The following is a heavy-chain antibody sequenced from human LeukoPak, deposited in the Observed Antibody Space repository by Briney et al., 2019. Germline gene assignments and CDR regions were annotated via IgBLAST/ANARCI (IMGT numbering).Heavy chain of an antibody. D-gene: IGHD6-13*01. Sequence: GGSLRLSRTASGFTFGDYAMSWVRPPPGKGVGWVGFIRYKADGGTTEYAASVKGRFTISRYDSKSIAYLQMNSLKTEDTAVDYCTRDETIAAAGMRYFDYWGQGTLVTVSS. J-gene: IGHJ4*02. V-gene: IGHV3-49*04. CDR3: TRDETIAAAGMRYFDY. CDR2: IRYKADGGTT. CDR1: GFTFGDYA.